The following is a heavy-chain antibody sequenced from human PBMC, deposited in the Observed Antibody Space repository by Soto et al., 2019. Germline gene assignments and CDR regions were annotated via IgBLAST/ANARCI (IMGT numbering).Heavy chain of an antibody. Sequence: SETLCLTCAVSSGSISSSNWWSWVRQPPGKGLEWIGEIYHSGSTNYNPSLKSRVTISVDKSKNQFSLKLSSVTAADTAVYYCARGYCSSTSCLDYYMDVWGKGTTVTVSS. V-gene: IGHV4-4*02. D-gene: IGHD2-2*01. CDR2: IYHSGST. CDR1: SGSISSSNW. J-gene: IGHJ6*03. CDR3: ARGYCSSTSCLDYYMDV.